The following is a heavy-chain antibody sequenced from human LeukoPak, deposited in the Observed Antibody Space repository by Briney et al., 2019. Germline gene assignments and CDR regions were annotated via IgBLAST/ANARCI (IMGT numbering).Heavy chain of an antibody. J-gene: IGHJ6*02. V-gene: IGHV4-4*07. D-gene: IGHD5-18*01. CDR2: IYTSGST. CDR1: GGSISSYC. Sequence: PSETLSLTCTVSGGSISSYCWSWIRQPAGKGLEWIGRIYTSGSTNYNPSLKSRVTMSVDTSKNQFSLKLSSVTAADTAVYYCARADTAMAPRGMDVWGQGTTVTVSS. CDR3: ARADTAMAPRGMDV.